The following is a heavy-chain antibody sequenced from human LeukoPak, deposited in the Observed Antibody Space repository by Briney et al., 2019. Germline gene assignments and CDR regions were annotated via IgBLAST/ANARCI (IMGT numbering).Heavy chain of an antibody. CDR1: GFTFSSYW. V-gene: IGHV3-7*01. CDR2: INEDGSEK. J-gene: IGHJ4*02. Sequence: PGGSLRLSCVASGFTFSSYWMNWVRQAPGKGLEWVANINEDGSEKYYADSVEGRFTISRDNVKNSLYLRMNSLRAEDTALYYCARIYAEWGQGTLVTVSS. D-gene: IGHD2-8*01. CDR3: ARIYAE.